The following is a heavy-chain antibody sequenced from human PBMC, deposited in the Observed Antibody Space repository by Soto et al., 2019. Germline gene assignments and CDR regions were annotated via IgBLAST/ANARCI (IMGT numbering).Heavy chain of an antibody. J-gene: IGHJ4*02. CDR1: GGTFSSYA. CDR3: ARGRITIFGVVRGIYFDY. Sequence: ASVKVSCKASGGTFSSYAISWVRQAPGRGLEWMGGIIPIFGTANYAQKFQGRVTITADKSTSTAYMELSSLRSEDTAVYYCARGRITIFGVVRGIYFDYWGQGTLVTVSS. CDR2: IIPIFGTA. V-gene: IGHV1-69*06. D-gene: IGHD3-3*01.